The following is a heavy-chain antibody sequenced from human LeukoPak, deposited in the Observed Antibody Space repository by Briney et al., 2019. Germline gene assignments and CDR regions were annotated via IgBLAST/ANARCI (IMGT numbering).Heavy chain of an antibody. J-gene: IGHJ4*02. CDR2: ISEDGGAR. CDR3: AKESLPHRGYYFDS. D-gene: IGHD3-22*01. CDR1: GFTFSAYA. Sequence: GGSLRLSCAASGFTFSAYAMSWARQAPGKGLEWVSAISEDGGARLYADSVKGRFTISRDNSENTVSLQVNSLRAGDTAVYFCAKESLPHRGYYFDSWGRGTLITVSS. V-gene: IGHV3-23*01.